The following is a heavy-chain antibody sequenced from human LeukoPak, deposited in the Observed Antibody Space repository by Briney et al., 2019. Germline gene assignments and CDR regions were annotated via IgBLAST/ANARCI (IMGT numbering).Heavy chain of an antibody. D-gene: IGHD3-10*01. CDR3: VRDGDRDAYYYGFDF. CDR1: GYVFSNHG. V-gene: IGHV1-18*01. J-gene: IGHJ4*02. CDR2: ISGYNDNK. Sequence: ASVKVSCKASGYVFSNHGISWVRQAPGQGLEWMGWISGYNDNKTPAQGFQDRVTMTIDTSSNTAYMELRSLRSDDTALYFCVRDGDRDAYYYGFDFWGRGTLVTVSS.